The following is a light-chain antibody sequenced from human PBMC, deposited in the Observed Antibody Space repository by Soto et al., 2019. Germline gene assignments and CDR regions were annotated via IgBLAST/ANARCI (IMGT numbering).Light chain of an antibody. CDR3: SSYTSSSSPYV. J-gene: IGLJ1*01. CDR2: DVS. Sequence: QSALTQPASVSGAPGQSITVSCSGTSSDVGGYNYVSWYQQHPGKAPKLMIYDVSNRPSGVSNRFSGSKSGNTASLTISGLQADAEADYYCSSYTSSSSPYVCRTGTQVTVL. V-gene: IGLV2-14*01. CDR1: SSDVGGYNY.